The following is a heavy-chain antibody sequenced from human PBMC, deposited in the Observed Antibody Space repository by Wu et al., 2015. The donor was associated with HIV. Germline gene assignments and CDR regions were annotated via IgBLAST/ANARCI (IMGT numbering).Heavy chain of an antibody. CDR2: INPNSGGT. J-gene: IGHJ4*02. D-gene: IGHD3-3*01. Sequence: QVQLVQSGAEVKKPGASVKVSCTTSGYTFTGYYIHWVRQAPGQGLEWMGWINPNSGGTNYAPIFQGRVIMTRDTSINTAYMELSRVTSDDTGVYFCARSPFGVLTDFDYWGQGTLVTVSS. V-gene: IGHV1-2*02. CDR3: ARSPFGVLTDFDY. CDR1: GYTFTGYY.